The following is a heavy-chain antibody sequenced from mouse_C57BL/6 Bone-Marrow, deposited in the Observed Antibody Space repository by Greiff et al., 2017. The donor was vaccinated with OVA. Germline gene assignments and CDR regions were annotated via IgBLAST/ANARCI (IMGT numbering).Heavy chain of an antibody. D-gene: IGHD1-1*01. J-gene: IGHJ2*01. Sequence: EVMLVESGGDLVKPGGSLKLSCAASGFTFSSYGMSWVRQTPDKRLESVATISSGGSYTYYPDSVKGRFTISRDNAKNTLYLQMSSLKSEDTAMYYCARHYYGSSYYWGQGTTLTVSS. CDR2: ISSGGSYT. V-gene: IGHV5-6*02. CDR1: GFTFSSYG. CDR3: ARHYYGSSYY.